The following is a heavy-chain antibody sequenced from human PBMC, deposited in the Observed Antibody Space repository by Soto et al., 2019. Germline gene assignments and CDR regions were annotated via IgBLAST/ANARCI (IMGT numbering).Heavy chain of an antibody. CDR2: IVVGSGNT. CDR3: AADYCSGGSCYYGMDV. CDR1: GFTFTSSA. V-gene: IGHV1-58*01. D-gene: IGHD2-15*01. J-gene: IGHJ6*02. Sequence: SVKVSCKASGFTFTSSAVQWVRQARGQRLEWIGWIVVGSGNTNYAQKFQERVTITRDMSTSTAYMELSSLRSEDTAVYYCAADYCSGGSCYYGMDVCGQGTTVTVSS.